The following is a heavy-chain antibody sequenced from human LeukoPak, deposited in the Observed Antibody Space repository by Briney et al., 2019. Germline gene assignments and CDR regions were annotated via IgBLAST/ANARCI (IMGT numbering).Heavy chain of an antibody. V-gene: IGHV1-3*01. CDR1: GYTFTSYA. J-gene: IGHJ4*02. Sequence: ASVKVSCKASGYTFTSYAMHWVRQAPGQRLEWMGWINAGNGNTKYSQKFQGRVTITRDTFASTAYMELSSLRSEDTAVYYCARVGAAAGPYYFDYWGQGTLVTVSS. CDR3: ARVGAAAGPYYFDY. D-gene: IGHD6-13*01. CDR2: INAGNGNT.